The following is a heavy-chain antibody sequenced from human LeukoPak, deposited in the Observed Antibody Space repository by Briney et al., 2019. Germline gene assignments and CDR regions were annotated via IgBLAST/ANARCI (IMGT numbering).Heavy chain of an antibody. CDR3: AKPTGTYSGSCFDY. CDR2: INHSGST. J-gene: IGHJ4*02. D-gene: IGHD1-26*01. Sequence: SETLSLTCAVYGGSFSGYYWSWIRQPPGKGLEWIGEINHSGSTNYNPSLKSRVTISVVTSKNQFSLKLSSVTAEDTAVYYCAKPTGTYSGSCFDYWGQGTLVSVSS. CDR1: GGSFSGYY. V-gene: IGHV4-34*01.